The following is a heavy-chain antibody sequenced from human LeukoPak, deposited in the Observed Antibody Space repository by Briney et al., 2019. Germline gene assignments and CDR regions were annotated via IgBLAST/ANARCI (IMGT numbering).Heavy chain of an antibody. Sequence: GGSLRLSCAASGFTFTNYAMSWVRQAPGKGLEWVSVISGSGGTTYYADSVKGRFTISRDNSKNTLYLQMNSLRAEDTAVCYCAKSGYGYCSGPSCLPVGVWGQGTTVTVSS. J-gene: IGHJ6*02. CDR3: AKSGYGYCSGPSCLPVGV. CDR1: GFTFTNYA. D-gene: IGHD2-15*01. CDR2: ISGSGGTT. V-gene: IGHV3-23*01.